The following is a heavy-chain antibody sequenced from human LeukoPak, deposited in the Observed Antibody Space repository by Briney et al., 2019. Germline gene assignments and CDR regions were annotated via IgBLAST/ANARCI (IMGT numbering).Heavy chain of an antibody. CDR3: AGLAPPTTYYYSGMDV. D-gene: IGHD1-26*01. V-gene: IGHV3-23*01. CDR1: GFTFSNYA. Sequence: GGSLRLSCEASGFTFSNYAMSWVRQAPGKGLEWVSSISRSGDTTYHADSVKGRLTISRDNSKNTLYLQMSSLGAEDTAVYYCAGLAPPTTYYYSGMDVWGQGTTVTVSS. J-gene: IGHJ6*02. CDR2: ISRSGDTT.